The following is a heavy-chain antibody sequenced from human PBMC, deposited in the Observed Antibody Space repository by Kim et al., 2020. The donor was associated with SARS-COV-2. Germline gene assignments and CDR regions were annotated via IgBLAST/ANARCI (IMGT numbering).Heavy chain of an antibody. Sequence: ASVKVSCKASGYTLTSNPVNWVRQAPGQGLEWMGWINTNTGNPMYARDFKGRFVLSLDTSVNTAYLEISSLRAEDTAVYYCARGPGGTGVWGKGITV. V-gene: IGHV7-4-1*02. CDR3: ARGPGGTGV. CDR2: INTNTGNP. CDR1: GYTLTSNP. J-gene: IGHJ6*04.